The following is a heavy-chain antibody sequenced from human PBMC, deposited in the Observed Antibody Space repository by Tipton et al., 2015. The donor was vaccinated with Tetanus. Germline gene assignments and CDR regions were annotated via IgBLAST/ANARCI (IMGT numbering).Heavy chain of an antibody. D-gene: IGHD2-15*01. J-gene: IGHJ4*02. CDR2: SWYDGTDQ. Sequence: SLRLSCPASGFIFSSYGIHWVRQAPGKGLECVAVSWYDGTDQYYADSVKGRFTLSRDNSKNTLYLQMDSLRAEDTALYYCAREADCSGGSCFSGDFDNWGQGTQVTVSS. CDR3: AREADCSGGSCFSGDFDN. CDR1: GFIFSSYG. V-gene: IGHV3-33*01.